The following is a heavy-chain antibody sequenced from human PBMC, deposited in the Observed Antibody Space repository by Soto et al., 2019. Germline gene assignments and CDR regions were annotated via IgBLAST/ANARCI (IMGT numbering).Heavy chain of an antibody. CDR2: INQDGSEK. CDR3: AREYWYFDL. CDR1: GFTYTNYW. J-gene: IGHJ2*01. Sequence: DVQLVESGGGLVQPGGSLRLSCAASGFTYTNYWMDWVRQAPGKGLEWVANINQDGSEKYYVDSVKGRFTISRDNAKKSLYLQIDILRAEDTAVYFCAREYWYFDLWGRGTLVTVSS. V-gene: IGHV3-7*01.